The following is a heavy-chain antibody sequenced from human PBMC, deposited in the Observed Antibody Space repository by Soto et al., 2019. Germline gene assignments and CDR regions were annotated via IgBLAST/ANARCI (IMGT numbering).Heavy chain of an antibody. J-gene: IGHJ4*02. V-gene: IGHV3-66*01. Sequence: EVQLVESGGGLVKPGGSLRLSCAASGFTFSNAWMSWVRQAPGKGLEWLSAINTAGTTYYADSVKGRFTISRDNAKNTLYLQMNGLRVEDTAVYYCAKDWYEDSWGQGTLVTVSS. CDR3: AKDWYEDS. CDR2: INTAGTT. D-gene: IGHD6-13*01. CDR1: GFTFSNAW.